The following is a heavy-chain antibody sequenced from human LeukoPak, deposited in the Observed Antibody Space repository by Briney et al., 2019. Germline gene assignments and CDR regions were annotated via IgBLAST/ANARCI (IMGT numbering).Heavy chain of an antibody. Sequence: GRSLRLSCAASGFTFSSYAMHWVRQAPGKGLEWVAVISYDGSNKYYADSVKGRFTISRDNSKNTLYLQMNSLRAEDTAVYYCARDMDPTPFDYWGQGTLVTVSS. J-gene: IGHJ4*02. V-gene: IGHV3-30*01. CDR1: GFTFSSYA. D-gene: IGHD2-2*03. CDR3: ARDMDPTPFDY. CDR2: ISYDGSNK.